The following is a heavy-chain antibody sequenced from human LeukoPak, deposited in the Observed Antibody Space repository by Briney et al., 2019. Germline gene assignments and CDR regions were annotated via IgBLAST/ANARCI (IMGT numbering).Heavy chain of an antibody. CDR1: GFPFSGYG. CDR3: ARDGGIYSGSYWVDY. J-gene: IGHJ4*02. V-gene: IGHV3-30*03. CDR2: FSYDGSNK. D-gene: IGHD1-26*01. Sequence: GGPLRSSCAASGFPFSGYGLHWVRQAPGKGLKWVAVFSYDGSNKYYTDSVKGRFTISRDNAKNSLYLQMNSLRAEDTAVYYCARDGGIYSGSYWVDYWGQGTLVTVSP.